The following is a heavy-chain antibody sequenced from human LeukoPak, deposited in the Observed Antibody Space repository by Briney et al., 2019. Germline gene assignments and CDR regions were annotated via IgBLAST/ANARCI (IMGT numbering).Heavy chain of an antibody. J-gene: IGHJ4*02. CDR2: IYTSGST. V-gene: IGHV4-61*02. CDR3: ARWGWEPDYFDY. CDR1: GGSISSGSYY. Sequence: SQTLSLTCTVSGGSISSGSYYWSWIRQPAGKGLEWIGRIYTSGSTNYNPSLKSRVTISVDTSKNQFSLKLSSVTAADTAVHYCARWGWEPDYFDYWGQGTLVIVSS. D-gene: IGHD1-26*01.